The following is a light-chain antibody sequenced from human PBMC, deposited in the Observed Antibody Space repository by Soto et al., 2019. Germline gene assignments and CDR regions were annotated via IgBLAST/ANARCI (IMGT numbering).Light chain of an antibody. CDR1: SSNIGSNT. Sequence: QSVLTQPPSASGTPGQRVTISWSGSSSNIGSNTVNWYQQLPGTAPKLLISSNNQRPSGVPDRFSGSKSGTSASLAISGLQSEDEADYYCAAWDDSLNGPVFGGGTKLTVL. J-gene: IGLJ2*01. CDR3: AAWDDSLNGPV. V-gene: IGLV1-44*01. CDR2: SNN.